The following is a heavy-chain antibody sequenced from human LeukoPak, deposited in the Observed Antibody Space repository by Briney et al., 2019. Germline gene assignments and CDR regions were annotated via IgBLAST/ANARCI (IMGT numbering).Heavy chain of an antibody. CDR2: INPSGGTT. V-gene: IGHV1-46*03. CDR3: ARGSSWDVTD. CDR1: GYTFTSYY. D-gene: IGHD1-26*01. J-gene: IGHJ4*02. Sequence: ASVKVSCKASGYTFTSYYMHWVRQAPGQGLEWMGIINPSGGTTNYAQKFQGRVAMTRETSTSTVYMELSSLRSEDTAVYYCARGSSWDVTDWGQGTLVTVSS.